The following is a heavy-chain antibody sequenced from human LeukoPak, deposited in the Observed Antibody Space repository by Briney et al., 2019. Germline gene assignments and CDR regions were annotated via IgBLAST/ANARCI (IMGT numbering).Heavy chain of an antibody. CDR1: GFAFGNYA. Sequence: GGFLRLSCAASGFAFGNYAMGWVRQAPGKGLEWVSSIDSSGSYTPSADSVKGRFTISRDNSENTVYLQMNSLRAEDTAVYSCAKISTVTANFDHWGQGTLVTVSS. CDR3: AKISTVTANFDH. V-gene: IGHV3-23*01. J-gene: IGHJ4*02. D-gene: IGHD4-17*01. CDR2: IDSSGSYT.